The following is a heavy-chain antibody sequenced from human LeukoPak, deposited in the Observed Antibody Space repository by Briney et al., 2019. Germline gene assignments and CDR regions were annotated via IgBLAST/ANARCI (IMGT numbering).Heavy chain of an antibody. CDR1: GGSISSSSYY. J-gene: IGHJ4*02. D-gene: IGHD2-2*01. CDR2: IYYSGST. V-gene: IGHV4-39*07. CDR3: ARESSSAVAFDY. Sequence: SETLSLTCTVSGGSISSSSYYWGWIRQPPGKGLEWIGSIYYSGSTYYNPSLKSRVTISVDTSKNQFSLKLSSVTAAATAVYYCARESSSAVAFDYWGQGTLVTVSS.